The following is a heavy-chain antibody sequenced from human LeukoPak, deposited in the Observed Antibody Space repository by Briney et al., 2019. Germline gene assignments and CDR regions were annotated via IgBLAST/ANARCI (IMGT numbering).Heavy chain of an antibody. Sequence: ASVKVSCKASGYTFTSYAMNWVRQAPGQGLEWMGWINTNTGNPTYAQGFTGRFVFSLDTSVSTAYLQISSLKAEDTAVYYCASHYYGSGSHYLRYYYYYYMDVWGKGTTVTVSS. CDR1: GYTFTSYA. CDR2: INTNTGNP. V-gene: IGHV7-4-1*02. D-gene: IGHD3-10*01. CDR3: ASHYYGSGSHYLRYYYYYYMDV. J-gene: IGHJ6*03.